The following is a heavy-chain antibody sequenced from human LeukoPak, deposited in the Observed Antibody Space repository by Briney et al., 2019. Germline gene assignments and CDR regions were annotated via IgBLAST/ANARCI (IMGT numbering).Heavy chain of an antibody. CDR3: ARVARGVTASSTFDY. V-gene: IGHV4-39*07. Sequence: SETLSLTCTVSGGSISSSSYYWGWIRQPPGKGLEWIGSIYYSGSTYYNPSLKSRVTISVDTSKNQFSLKLSSVTAADTAVYYCARVARGVTASSTFDYWGQGTLVTVSS. CDR2: IYYSGST. J-gene: IGHJ4*02. D-gene: IGHD3-10*01. CDR1: GGSISSSSYY.